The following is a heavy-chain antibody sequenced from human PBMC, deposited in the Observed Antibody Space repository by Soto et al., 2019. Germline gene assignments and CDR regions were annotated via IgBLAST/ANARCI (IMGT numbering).Heavy chain of an antibody. V-gene: IGHV4-30-2*01. CDR2: IYHSGST. J-gene: IGHJ5*02. CDR3: ARVVVVAARFWFDP. Sequence: SETLSLTCAVSGGSISSGGYSWSWIRQPPGKGLEWIGCIYHSGSTYYNPSLKSRVTISVDRSKNQFSLKLSSVTAADTAVYYCARVVVVAARFWFDPWGQGTLVTVSS. D-gene: IGHD2-15*01. CDR1: GGSISSGGYS.